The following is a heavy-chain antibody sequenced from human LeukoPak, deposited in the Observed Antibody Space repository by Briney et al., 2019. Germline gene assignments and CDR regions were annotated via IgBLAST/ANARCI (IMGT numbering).Heavy chain of an antibody. D-gene: IGHD2/OR15-2a*01. CDR2: MNPNSGNT. CDR1: GYTFTSYD. CDR3: ARGSNTDDAFDI. V-gene: IGHV1-8*01. Sequence: ASVKVSCKASGYTFTSYDINWVRQATGQGLEWMGWMNPNSGNTGYAQNFQGRVTMTRNTSISTAYMELSSLRSEDTAVYYCARGSNTDDAFDIWGQGTMVTVSS. J-gene: IGHJ3*02.